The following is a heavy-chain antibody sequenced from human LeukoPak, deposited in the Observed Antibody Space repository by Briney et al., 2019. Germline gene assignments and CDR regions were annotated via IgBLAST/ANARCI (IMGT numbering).Heavy chain of an antibody. CDR1: GGSISSYY. V-gene: IGHV4-4*07. Sequence: PSETLSLTCTVSGGSISSYYWSWIRQPARKGLEWIGRIYTSGSTNYNPSLKSRVTMSVDTSKNQFSLKLSSVTAADTAVYYCARAVGSGSFQTYYYYMDVWGKGTTVTISS. J-gene: IGHJ6*03. CDR3: ARAVGSGSFQTYYYYMDV. CDR2: IYTSGST. D-gene: IGHD3-10*01.